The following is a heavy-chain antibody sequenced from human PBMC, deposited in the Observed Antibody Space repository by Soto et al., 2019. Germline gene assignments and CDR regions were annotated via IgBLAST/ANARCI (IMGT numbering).Heavy chain of an antibody. Sequence: QVQLVQSGAEVKKPGASMKVSCKASGYTFTSYGIIWVRQAPGQGLEWMGWISAYNGNIKYAQKLQGRVTMTTDTSTSTAYMELRSLGSEDTAVYYCARDLAVGLVDYWGQGTLVTVYS. CDR2: ISAYNGNI. V-gene: IGHV1-18*01. D-gene: IGHD6-19*01. J-gene: IGHJ4*02. CDR1: GYTFTSYG. CDR3: ARDLAVGLVDY.